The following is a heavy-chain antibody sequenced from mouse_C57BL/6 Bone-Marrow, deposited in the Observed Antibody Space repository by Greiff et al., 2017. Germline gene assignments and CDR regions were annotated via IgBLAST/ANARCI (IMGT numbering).Heavy chain of an antibody. J-gene: IGHJ2*01. D-gene: IGHD1-1*01. Sequence: EVQLVESGGGLVKPGGSLKLSCAASGFTFSDYGMHWVRQAPEKGLEWVAYISSGSSTIYYADTVKGRFTISRDNAKNTRFLQMTSLRSEDTAMYYCARLRSYFDYWGQGTTLTVSS. CDR1: GFTFSDYG. V-gene: IGHV5-17*01. CDR2: ISSGSSTI. CDR3: ARLRSYFDY.